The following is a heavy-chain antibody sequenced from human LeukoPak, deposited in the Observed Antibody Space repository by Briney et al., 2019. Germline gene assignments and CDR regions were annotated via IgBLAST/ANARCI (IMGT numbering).Heavy chain of an antibody. Sequence: ASVKVSCKASGYTFTSYYMHWVRQAPGQGLEWMGIINPSGGSTNYAQKFQGRVTMTRDMSTSTVYMELSSLRSEDTAVYYCARDGVAGVYYFECWGQGTLVTVYS. J-gene: IGHJ4*02. V-gene: IGHV1-46*01. CDR2: INPSGGST. D-gene: IGHD6-19*01. CDR1: GYTFTSYY. CDR3: ARDGVAGVYYFEC.